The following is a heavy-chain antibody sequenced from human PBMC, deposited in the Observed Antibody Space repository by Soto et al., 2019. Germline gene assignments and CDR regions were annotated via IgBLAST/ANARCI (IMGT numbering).Heavy chain of an antibody. V-gene: IGHV1-69*13. D-gene: IGHD2-2*01. CDR3: AREGSSTSIVVVPAAAFSYSSGWYPWFDP. Sequence: SVKVSCKASGCTFTSYAMHWVRQAPGQRLEWMGWIIPIFGTANYAQKFQGRVTITADESTSTAYMELSSLRSEDTAVYYCAREGSSTSIVVVPAAAFSYSSGWYPWFDPWGQGTLVTVSS. J-gene: IGHJ5*02. CDR2: IIPIFGTA. CDR1: GCTFTSYA.